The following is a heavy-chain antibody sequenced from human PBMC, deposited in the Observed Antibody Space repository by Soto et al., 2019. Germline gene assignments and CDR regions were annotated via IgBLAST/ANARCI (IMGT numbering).Heavy chain of an antibody. Sequence: GGSLRPSCGASGLSVSDNYMGWVRQAPGRGLEWVSVMYAGGDTHYADSVKGRFTISRDKSENTLYLQMNSLRDEDTGVYFCVSRIPSWVFDYWGLGTLVTVSS. CDR3: VSRIPSWVFDY. J-gene: IGHJ4*01. CDR1: GLSVSDNY. CDR2: MYAGGDT. V-gene: IGHV3-53*01. D-gene: IGHD2-21*01.